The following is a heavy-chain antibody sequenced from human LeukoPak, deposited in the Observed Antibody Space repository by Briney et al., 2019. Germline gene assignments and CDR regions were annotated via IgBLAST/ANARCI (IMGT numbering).Heavy chain of an antibody. CDR3: ARDSQYSSGWYEHYYYMDV. Sequence: ASVKVSCKASGYTFTSYYMHWVRQAPGQGLEWMGIINPSGGSTSYAQKFQGRVTITTDESTSTAYMELSSLRSEDTAVYYCARDSQYSSGWYEHYYYMDVWGKGTTVTVSS. CDR2: INPSGGST. CDR1: GYTFTSYY. D-gene: IGHD6-19*01. J-gene: IGHJ6*03. V-gene: IGHV1-46*01.